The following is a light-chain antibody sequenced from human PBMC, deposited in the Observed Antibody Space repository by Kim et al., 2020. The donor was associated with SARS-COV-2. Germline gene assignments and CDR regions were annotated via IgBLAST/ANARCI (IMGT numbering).Light chain of an antibody. J-gene: IGLJ3*02. V-gene: IGLV1-51*01. CDR1: SYNIGRNY. CDR3: GAWDGSLSAAV. Sequence: GQKVTISCSGHSYNIGRNYVSWYQLGPGTAPQLLIYDNIQRPSGIPDRFSASKSGTSATLAITGLQTGDEADYYCGAWDGSLSAAVFGGGTQLTVL. CDR2: DNI.